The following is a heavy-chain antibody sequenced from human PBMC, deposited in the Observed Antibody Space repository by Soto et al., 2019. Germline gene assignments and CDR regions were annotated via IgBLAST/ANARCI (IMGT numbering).Heavy chain of an antibody. D-gene: IGHD6-19*01. CDR2: IYPGDSDT. CDR1: GYSFTSYW. CDR3: ARHGSSGLFFDTLYYMDA. V-gene: IGHV5-51*01. J-gene: IGHJ6*03. Sequence: PGESLKISCKGSGYSFTSYWIGWVRQMPGKGLEWMGIIYPGDSDTRYSPSFQGQVTISADKSISTAYLQWSSLKASDTAMYYCARHGSSGLFFDTLYYMDAWGKGTTVTV.